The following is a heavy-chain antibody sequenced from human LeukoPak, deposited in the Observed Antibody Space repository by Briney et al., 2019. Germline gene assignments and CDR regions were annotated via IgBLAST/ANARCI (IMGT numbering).Heavy chain of an antibody. CDR3: ARSRAELLWFGELLGGKGWFDP. V-gene: IGHV1-2*02. CDR2: INPNSGGT. J-gene: IGHJ5*02. Sequence: ASVKVSCKASGYTFTGYYMHWVRQAPGQGLEWMGWINPNSGGTNYAQKFQGRVTMTRDTSISTVYMELSSLRSEDTAVYYCARSRAELLWFGELLGGKGWFDPWGQGTLVTVSS. D-gene: IGHD3-10*01. CDR1: GYTFTGYY.